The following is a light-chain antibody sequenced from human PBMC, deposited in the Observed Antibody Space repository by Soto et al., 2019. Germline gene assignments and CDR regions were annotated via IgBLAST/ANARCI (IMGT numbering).Light chain of an antibody. CDR1: QSVGSS. CDR3: QQHHKWPRT. V-gene: IGKV3-15*01. Sequence: EIMMTQSPATLSLSPGERATLSCRASQSVGSSLAWYQQRPGQAPRLLIYSASTRTTGIPARFSGTGSGTEFTLTISSLXXXXXXVYYCQQHHKWPRTFGPGTRVEIK. CDR2: SAS. J-gene: IGKJ1*01.